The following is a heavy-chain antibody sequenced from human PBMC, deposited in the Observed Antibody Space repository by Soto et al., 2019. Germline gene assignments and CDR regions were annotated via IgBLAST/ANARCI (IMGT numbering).Heavy chain of an antibody. CDR3: ARALYGDYDPLDAFDL. CDR2: IFSHDEK. V-gene: IGHV2-26*01. D-gene: IGHD4-17*01. Sequence: QVTLKESGPVLVKPTETLTLTCTVSGFSLSNAKMGLSWIRQPPGKALEWLAHIFSHDEKSYNTSLKSRLTLSKDTSKSKVVLTMTNMDPVDTATYFCARALYGDYDPLDAFDLWDQGTMVTVSS. J-gene: IGHJ3*01. CDR1: GFSLSNAKMG.